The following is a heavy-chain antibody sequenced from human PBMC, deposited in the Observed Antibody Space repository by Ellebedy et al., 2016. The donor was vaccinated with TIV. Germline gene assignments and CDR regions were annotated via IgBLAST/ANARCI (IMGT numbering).Heavy chain of an antibody. CDR3: ARIGYCSTASCSGAFDI. D-gene: IGHD2-2*01. CDR1: GYSISSNNW. CDR2: IYYSGSI. V-gene: IGHV4-28*05. Sequence: MPSETLSLTCAVSGYSISSNNWWGWIRQPPGKGLEWIGYIYYSGSIYSNPSLKSRVTMSVDTSKNQFSLKLSSVTAVDTALYYCARIGYCSTASCSGAFDIWGQGTMVTVSS. J-gene: IGHJ3*02.